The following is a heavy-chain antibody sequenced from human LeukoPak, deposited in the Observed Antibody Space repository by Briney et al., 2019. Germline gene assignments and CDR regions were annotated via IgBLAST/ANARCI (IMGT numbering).Heavy chain of an antibody. CDR1: GYTFTGHY. V-gene: IGHV1-2*02. J-gene: IGHJ4*02. CDR3: ARDLVRYYDSSGYPRRPHSMYY. CDR2: INPNSGGT. Sequence: ASVKVSCKASGYTFTGHYMHWVRQAPGQGLEWMGWINPNSGGTNYAQKFQGRVTMTRDTSISTAYMELSRLRSDDTAVYYCARDLVRYYDSSGYPRRPHSMYYWGQGTLVTVSS. D-gene: IGHD3-22*01.